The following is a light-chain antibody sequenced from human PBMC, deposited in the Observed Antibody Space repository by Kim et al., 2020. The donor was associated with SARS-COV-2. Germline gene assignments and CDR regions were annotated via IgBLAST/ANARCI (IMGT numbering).Light chain of an antibody. V-gene: IGLV3-25*03. Sequence: SYELTQPPSVSVSPGQTARITCSGDALPKQYSFWYQQQPGQAPVLVIYKDSERPSGIPERFSGSSSGTTVTLTISGVQAEDEADYYCQSADSSGTSWVFGGGTKVTVL. J-gene: IGLJ3*02. CDR2: KDS. CDR1: ALPKQY. CDR3: QSADSSGTSWV.